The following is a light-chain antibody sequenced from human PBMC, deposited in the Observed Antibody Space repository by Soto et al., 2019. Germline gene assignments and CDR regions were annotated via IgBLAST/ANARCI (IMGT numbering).Light chain of an antibody. CDR2: RVT. CDR3: CSFAGRDTYVV. CDR1: SSDVGPYNF. V-gene: IGLV2-11*01. J-gene: IGLJ2*01. Sequence: QSALIQPRSVSGSPGQSVTISCTGTSSDVGPYNFVSWYQHHPGKAPKPMIYRVTQWPSGVPDRFSGSKSGNTASLTISGLQAEDEADYYCCSFAGRDTYVVFGGGTKVTVL.